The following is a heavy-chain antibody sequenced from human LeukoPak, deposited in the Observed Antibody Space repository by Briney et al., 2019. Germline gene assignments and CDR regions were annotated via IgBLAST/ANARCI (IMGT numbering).Heavy chain of an antibody. Sequence: PGGSLRLSCAASGFSFSTYVMSWVRQAPGKGLEWVSAVSGSGGSTYYADSVKGRFTISRDNSKNTLYLQMNSLRAEDTAVYYCAKGSSVYYSRNFDYWGQGTLVTVSS. J-gene: IGHJ4*02. D-gene: IGHD3-22*01. CDR1: GFSFSTYV. V-gene: IGHV3-23*01. CDR3: AKGSSVYYSRNFDY. CDR2: VSGSGGST.